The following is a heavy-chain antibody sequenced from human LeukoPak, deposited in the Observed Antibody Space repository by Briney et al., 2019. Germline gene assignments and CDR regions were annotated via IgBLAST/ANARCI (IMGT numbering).Heavy chain of an antibody. CDR1: GFTFSSYA. CDR2: ISGRGGST. J-gene: IGHJ5*02. V-gene: IGHV3-23*01. CDR3: AKDRGQLMLYPPRDLDP. Sequence: GGSLRLSCAASGFTFSSYAMSWVRQAPGKGLELVSAISGRGGSTYYAECVKDRFTISRDNSKDTLYLQMNSLRAEDTAVYYCAKDRGQLMLYPPRDLDPWGQGTLVTVSS. D-gene: IGHD2-8*01.